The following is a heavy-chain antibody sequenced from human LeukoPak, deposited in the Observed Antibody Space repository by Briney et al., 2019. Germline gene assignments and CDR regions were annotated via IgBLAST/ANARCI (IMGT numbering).Heavy chain of an antibody. CDR3: AREGAIVLMVYATHFDY. D-gene: IGHD2-8*01. Sequence: GGSLRLSCAASGFTFSSYWMSWVRQAPGKGLEWVSYISSSSSTIYYADSVKGRFTISRDNAKNSLYLQMNSLRAEDTAVYYCAREGAIVLMVYATHFDYWGQGTLVTVSS. CDR2: ISSSSSTI. V-gene: IGHV3-48*01. J-gene: IGHJ4*02. CDR1: GFTFSSYW.